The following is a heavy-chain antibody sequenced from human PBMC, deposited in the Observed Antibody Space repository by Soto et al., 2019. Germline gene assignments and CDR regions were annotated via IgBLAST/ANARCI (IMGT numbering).Heavy chain of an antibody. J-gene: IGHJ4*02. CDR1: GYTLTELS. D-gene: IGHD2-8*01. CDR3: ATVGYCTNGVCSDDY. Sequence: RASVKVSCKVSGYTLTELSMHWVRQAPGKGLEWMGGFDPEDGETIYAQKFQGRVTMTEDTSTDTAYMELSSLRSEDTAVYYCATVGYCTNGVCSDDYWGQGTLVTVSS. CDR2: FDPEDGET. V-gene: IGHV1-24*01.